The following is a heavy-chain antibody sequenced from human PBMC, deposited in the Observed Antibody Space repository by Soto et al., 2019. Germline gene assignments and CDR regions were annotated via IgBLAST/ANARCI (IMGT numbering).Heavy chain of an antibody. D-gene: IGHD5-12*01. V-gene: IGHV3-23*01. J-gene: IGHJ4*02. CDR3: ARDQGSGYEGYYFDY. CDR2: ISGSGGST. CDR1: GFTFSSYA. Sequence: GGSLRLSCAASGFTFSSYAMSWVRQAPGKGLEWVSAISGSGGSTYYADSVKGRFTISRDNSKNTLYLQMNSLRAEDTAVYYCARDQGSGYEGYYFDYWGQGTLVTVSS.